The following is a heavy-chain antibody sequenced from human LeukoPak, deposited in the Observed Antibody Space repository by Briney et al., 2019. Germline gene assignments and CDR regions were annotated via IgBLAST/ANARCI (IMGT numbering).Heavy chain of an antibody. CDR1: GYTFTGYY. Sequence: GASVKVSCKASGYTFTGYYMHWVRQAPGQGLEWMGWINPNSGGTNYAQKFQGRVTMTRDTSISTAYMELSRLRSDDTAGYYCARSLRKSGAAAGRNYYYGMDVWGQGTTVTVSS. CDR3: ARSLRKSGAAAGRNYYYGMDV. D-gene: IGHD6-13*01. J-gene: IGHJ6*02. V-gene: IGHV1-2*02. CDR2: INPNSGGT.